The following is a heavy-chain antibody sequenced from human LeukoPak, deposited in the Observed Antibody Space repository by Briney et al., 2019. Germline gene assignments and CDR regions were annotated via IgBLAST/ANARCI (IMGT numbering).Heavy chain of an antibody. CDR1: GYTFTGYY. J-gene: IGHJ6*03. D-gene: IGHD6-13*01. V-gene: IGHV1-2*02. CDR2: INPNSGGT. CDR3: ARLYSSSWGYYYYMDV. Sequence: ASVKVSCKASGYTFTGYYMHWVRQAPGQGLEWMGWINPNSGGTNYAQKFQGRVTMTRDTSISTAYMELSRLRSDDTAVYYCARLYSSSWGYYYYMDVWGKGTTVTVS.